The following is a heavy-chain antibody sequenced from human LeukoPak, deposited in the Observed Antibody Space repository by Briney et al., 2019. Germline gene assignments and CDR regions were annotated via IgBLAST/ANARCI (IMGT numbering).Heavy chain of an antibody. Sequence: PGGSLRLSCAASGFTFSSYAMSWVRQAPGKGLEWVSGISGSGGSTYYADSVKGRFTISRDNSKNTLYLQMNSLRAEDTAVYYCAKDSSSWHLAGFDPWGQGTLVTVSS. CDR2: ISGSGGST. CDR1: GFTFSSYA. CDR3: AKDSSSWHLAGFDP. V-gene: IGHV3-23*01. D-gene: IGHD6-13*01. J-gene: IGHJ5*02.